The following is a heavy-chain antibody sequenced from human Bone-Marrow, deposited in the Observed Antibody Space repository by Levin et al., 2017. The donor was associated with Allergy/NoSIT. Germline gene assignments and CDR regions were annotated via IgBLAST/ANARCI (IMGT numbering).Heavy chain of an antibody. CDR2: ISVYNGDT. V-gene: IGHV1-18*01. CDR3: ARSYSSLFAAQFDQ. D-gene: IGHD6-13*01. Sequence: RGESLKISCKASGYTFNSYGISWVRQAPGQGLEWMGWISVYNGDTKFAQNLQGRITLTTDISTSTAYMELTSLRYDDTAVYYCARSYSSLFAAQFDQWGQGTLVTVSS. J-gene: IGHJ4*02. CDR1: GYTFNSYG.